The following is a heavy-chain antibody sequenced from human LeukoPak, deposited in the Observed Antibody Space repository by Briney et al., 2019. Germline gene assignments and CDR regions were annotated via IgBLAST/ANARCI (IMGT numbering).Heavy chain of an antibody. V-gene: IGHV1-8*01. CDR1: GYTFTNYD. CDR2: MNPNSGNT. J-gene: IGHJ5*02. D-gene: IGHD3/OR15-3a*01. CDR3: ARGRDWLRWFDP. Sequence: ASVKVSCKASGYTFTNYDINWVRQATGQGLEWLEWMNPNSGNTGYAQKFQGRVTITRNTSISTAYMELSSLTSEDTAVYYCARGRDWLRWFDPWGQGTLATVSS.